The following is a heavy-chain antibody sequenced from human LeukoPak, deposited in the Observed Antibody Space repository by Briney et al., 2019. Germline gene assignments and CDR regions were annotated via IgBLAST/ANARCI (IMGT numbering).Heavy chain of an antibody. D-gene: IGHD6-19*01. Sequence: SVKVSCKASGGTFSSYAISWVRQAPGQGLEWMGGIIPIFGTANYAQKFQGRVTITADESTSTAYMELSTLRSEDTAVYYCASRRDSSGWYGYYYYYMDVWGKGTTVTISS. CDR1: GGTFSSYA. J-gene: IGHJ6*03. CDR3: ASRRDSSGWYGYYYYYMDV. CDR2: IIPIFGTA. V-gene: IGHV1-69*13.